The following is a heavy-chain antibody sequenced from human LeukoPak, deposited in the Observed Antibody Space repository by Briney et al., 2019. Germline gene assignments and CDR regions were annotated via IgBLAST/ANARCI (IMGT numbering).Heavy chain of an antibody. CDR1: GYTFTSYG. CDR3: ARVAELGIEDFDY. Sequence: ASVKVSYKASGYTFTSYGISRVRQDPGPGREGTGWISAYNGNTNYAQKLQGRVTMTTATSTSTAYMELRSLSSDDTDVYYCARVAELGIEDFDYWGQGTMVTVSS. D-gene: IGHD7-27*01. V-gene: IGHV1-18*04. J-gene: IGHJ4*02. CDR2: ISAYNGNT.